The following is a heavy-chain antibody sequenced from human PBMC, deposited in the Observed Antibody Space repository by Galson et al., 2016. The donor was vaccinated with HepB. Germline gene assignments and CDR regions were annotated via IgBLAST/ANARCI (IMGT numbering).Heavy chain of an antibody. D-gene: IGHD5-18*01. CDR1: GFTFSNAW. Sequence: SLRLSCAASGFTFSNAWMTWVRQAPGKGLEWVGRVESNTDGGTTDYAAPVKGRFTISRDDSKNTLYLQMSSLKTEDTAVYYCTTLDTAMVTAPNSYYVLDVWGLGTTVTVSS. CDR2: VESNTDGGTT. V-gene: IGHV3-15*04. J-gene: IGHJ6*02. CDR3: TTLDTAMVTAPNSYYVLDV.